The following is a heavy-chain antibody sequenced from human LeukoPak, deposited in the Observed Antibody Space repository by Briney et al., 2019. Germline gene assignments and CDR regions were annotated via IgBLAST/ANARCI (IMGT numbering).Heavy chain of an antibody. CDR1: GFTFSSYA. CDR2: ISGSGGGT. Sequence: GGSLRLSCAASGFTFSSYAMSWVRQAPGEGLEWVSAISGSGGGTYYADSVKGRFTISRDNSKNTLYLQMNSLRAEDTAVYYCAKDRKKARNYYYYYGMDVWGKGTTVTVSS. J-gene: IGHJ6*04. CDR3: AKDRKKARNYYYYYGMDV. V-gene: IGHV3-23*01.